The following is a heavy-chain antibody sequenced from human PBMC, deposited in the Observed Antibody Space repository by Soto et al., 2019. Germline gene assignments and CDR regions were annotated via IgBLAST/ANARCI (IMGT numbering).Heavy chain of an antibody. V-gene: IGHV3-23*01. CDR3: ARNWRDSNAPLVAMDV. J-gene: IGHJ6*02. D-gene: IGHD4-4*01. CDR2: VGGSGGNT. CDR1: GFTFSSYA. Sequence: HRGRSLRLSSAASGFTFSSYAMSWVRQAPGKGLEWVSAVGGSGGNTYYADSVKGRFTISRDNSKDTLYLQMNSLRAEDTAVYYCARNWRDSNAPLVAMDVWGQGTTVTVS.